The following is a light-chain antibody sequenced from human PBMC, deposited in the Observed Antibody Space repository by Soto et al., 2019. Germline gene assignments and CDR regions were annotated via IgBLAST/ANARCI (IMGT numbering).Light chain of an antibody. V-gene: IGLV2-8*01. CDR2: EVS. CDR1: SSDVGGYIY. J-gene: IGLJ2*01. CDR3: SSYAGNNNVV. Sequence: QSALTQPPSASGSPGQSVTISCTGTSSDVGGYIYVSWYQHHPGKAPKLMIYEVSKRPSGVPDRFSGSKSGNTASLTVSGLKAEDEADYYCSSYAGNNNVVFGGGTKLTVL.